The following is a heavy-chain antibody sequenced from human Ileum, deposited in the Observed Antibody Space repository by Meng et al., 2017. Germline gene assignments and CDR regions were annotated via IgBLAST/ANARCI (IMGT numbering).Heavy chain of an antibody. CDR1: GLTFSDFS. J-gene: IGHJ3*02. D-gene: IGHD1-26*01. CDR3: AAMDTIVGALDI. V-gene: IGHV3-11*04. Sequence: QVSVVESGGGLVKPGGSLRLSCEVSGLTFSDFSMSWIRQAPGKGLEWISYISTSIITTYYADSVKGRFTISRDNAKNSLYLQMNNLRAEDTAVYYCAAMDTIVGALDIWGQGTVVTVSS. CDR2: ISTSIITT.